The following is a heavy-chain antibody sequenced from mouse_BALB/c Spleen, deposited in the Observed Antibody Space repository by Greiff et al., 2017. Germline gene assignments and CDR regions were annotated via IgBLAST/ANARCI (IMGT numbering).Heavy chain of an antibody. V-gene: IGHV1-4*01. D-gene: IGHD2-4*01. Sequence: QVQLKESGAELARPGASVKMSCKASGYTFTSYTMHWVKQRPGQGLEWIGYINPSSGYTNYNQKFKDKATLTADKSSGTAYMQLSSLTSEDSAVYYCANYDYDGFAYWGQGTLVTVSA. J-gene: IGHJ3*01. CDR3: ANYDYDGFAY. CDR2: INPSSGYT. CDR1: GYTFTSYT.